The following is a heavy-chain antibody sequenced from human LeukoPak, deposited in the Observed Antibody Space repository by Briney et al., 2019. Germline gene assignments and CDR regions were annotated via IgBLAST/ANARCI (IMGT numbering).Heavy chain of an antibody. CDR2: ISAYNGNT. CDR1: GYTFTSYG. J-gene: IGHJ5*02. V-gene: IGHV1-18*01. CDR3: ARDLRQKDNWNYWWFDP. Sequence: ASVTVSCKASGYTFTSYGISWVRQAPGQGLEWMGWISAYNGNTNYAQKLQGRVTMTTDTSTSTAYMELRSLRSDDTAVYYCARDLRQKDNWNYWWFDPWGQGTLVTVSS. D-gene: IGHD1-7*01.